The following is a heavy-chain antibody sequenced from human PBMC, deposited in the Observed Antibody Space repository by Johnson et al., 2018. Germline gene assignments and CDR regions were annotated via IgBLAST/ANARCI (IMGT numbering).Heavy chain of an antibody. Sequence: VQLVESGGGVVQPGRSLRLSCTASGFTFSSYGMHWVRQAPGKGLEWVALIWYDGSNKYYADSVKGRFTISRDNSKNTLYLQMNSLRAEDTAVYYCARERVVWMNDWNDEGYGMDVWGQGTTVTVSS. CDR2: IWYDGSNK. CDR1: GFTFSSYG. J-gene: IGHJ6*02. CDR3: ARERVVWMNDWNDEGYGMDV. D-gene: IGHD1-1*01. V-gene: IGHV3-33*01.